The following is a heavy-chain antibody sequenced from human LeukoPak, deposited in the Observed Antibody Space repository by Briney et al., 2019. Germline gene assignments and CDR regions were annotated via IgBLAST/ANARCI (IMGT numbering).Heavy chain of an antibody. D-gene: IGHD6-13*01. J-gene: IGHJ4*02. CDR1: GFTFSSYS. CDR2: ISSSSSYI. V-gene: IGHV3-21*01. Sequence: GGSLRLSCAASGFTFSSYSMNWVRQAPGKGLEWVSSISSSSSYIYYADSVKGRFTISRDNAKNSLYLQMNSLRAEDTAVYYCARGPLSAAGTRGYYFDYWGQGTLVTVSS. CDR3: ARGPLSAAGTRGYYFDY.